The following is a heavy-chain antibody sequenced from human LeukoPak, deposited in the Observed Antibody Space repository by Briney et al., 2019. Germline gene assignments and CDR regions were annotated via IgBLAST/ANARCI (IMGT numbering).Heavy chain of an antibody. Sequence: GRSLRLSCATSGFTLSSYVMHWVRQAPGKGLEWVAVISYDGSNKYYADSVKGRFTISRDNSKNTLYLQMNSLRAEDTAVYYCAKGGFESVGYWGQGTLVTVSS. CDR2: ISYDGSNK. V-gene: IGHV3-30*04. CDR3: AKGGFESVGY. J-gene: IGHJ4*02. CDR1: GFTLSSYV. D-gene: IGHD3-10*01.